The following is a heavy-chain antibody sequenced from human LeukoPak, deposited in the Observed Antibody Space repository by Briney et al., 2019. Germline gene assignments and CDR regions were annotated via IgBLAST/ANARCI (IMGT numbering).Heavy chain of an antibody. J-gene: IGHJ4*02. CDR3: ASPPLYYYDSSGYGYFDY. CDR2: IYYSGST. D-gene: IGHD3-22*01. Sequence: SETLSLTCTVSGGSISSYYWSWIRQPPGKGLEWIGYIYYSGSTNYNPSLKSRVTISVDTSKNQFSLKLSSVTAEDTAVYYCASPPLYYYDSSGYGYFDYWGQGTLVTVSS. V-gene: IGHV4-59*01. CDR1: GGSISSYY.